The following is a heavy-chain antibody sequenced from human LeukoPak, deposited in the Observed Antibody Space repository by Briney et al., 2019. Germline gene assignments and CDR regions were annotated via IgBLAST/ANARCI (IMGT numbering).Heavy chain of an antibody. CDR2: IRYDGSNK. V-gene: IGHV3-30*02. CDR1: GFTFSSYG. J-gene: IGHJ4*02. D-gene: IGHD3-10*01. Sequence: GGSLRLSCAASGFTFSSYGMHWVRQAPGKGLEWVAFIRYDGSNKYYADSVKGRFTISRDNSKSTLYMQMNSLRAEDTAVYYCARAKPKNMVRGLIMRRESRYYFDYWGQGTLVTVSS. CDR3: ARAKPKNMVRGLIMRRESRYYFDY.